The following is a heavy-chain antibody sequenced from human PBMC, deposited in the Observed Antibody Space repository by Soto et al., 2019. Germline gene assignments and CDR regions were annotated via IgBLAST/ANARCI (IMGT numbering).Heavy chain of an antibody. J-gene: IGHJ4*02. CDR1: GFTFNSYS. D-gene: IGHD6-13*01. CDR3: ASMVLAAAAGTDFDY. V-gene: IGHV3-21*01. CDR2: ISSSSSYI. Sequence: GGSLRLSCAASGFTFNSYSMNWVRQAPGKGLEWVSSISSSSSYIYYADSVKGRFTISRDNAKNSLYLQMNSLRAEDTAVYYCASMVLAAAAGTDFDYWGQGTLVTVSS.